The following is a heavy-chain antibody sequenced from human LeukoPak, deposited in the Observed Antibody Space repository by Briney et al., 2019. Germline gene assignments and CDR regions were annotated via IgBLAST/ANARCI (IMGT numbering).Heavy chain of an antibody. J-gene: IGHJ3*02. CDR2: INHSGST. CDR1: GGSFSGYY. CDR3: ARFSLGYDAFDI. V-gene: IGHV4-34*01. D-gene: IGHD3-22*01. Sequence: PSETLSLTCAVYGGSFSGYYWTWIRQPPGRGLEWIGEINHSGSTTYSPSLKSRVTISVDTSKNQFSLKLSSVTAADTAVYYCARFSLGYDAFDIWGQGTMVTVSS.